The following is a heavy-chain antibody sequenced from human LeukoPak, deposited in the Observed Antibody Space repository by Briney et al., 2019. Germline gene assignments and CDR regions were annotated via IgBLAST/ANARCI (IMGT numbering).Heavy chain of an antibody. V-gene: IGHV4-39*07. D-gene: IGHD5-12*01. CDR3: ARDRVSSGYTYIFDY. CDR1: GGSISSSSYY. J-gene: IGHJ4*02. Sequence: SETLSLTCTVSGGSISSSSYYWGWIRQPRGKGLEWIGSIYYSGSTYYNPSLKSRVTISVDTSKNQFSLKLSSVTAADTAVYYCARDRVSSGYTYIFDYWGQGTLVTVSS. CDR2: IYYSGST.